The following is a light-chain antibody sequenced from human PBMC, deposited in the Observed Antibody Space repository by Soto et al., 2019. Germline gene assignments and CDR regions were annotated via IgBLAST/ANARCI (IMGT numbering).Light chain of an antibody. J-gene: IGKJ5*01. V-gene: IGKV3-15*01. CDR2: GAS. Sequence: IVLTQSPGTLSLSPGERATLCCRASQSVSSNLAWYQQKPGQAPRLLIYGASTRATGIPARFSGSGSGTEFTLTISSLQSEDFAVYYCQQYNNWPPINFGQGTRLEIK. CDR3: QQYNNWPPIN. CDR1: QSVSSN.